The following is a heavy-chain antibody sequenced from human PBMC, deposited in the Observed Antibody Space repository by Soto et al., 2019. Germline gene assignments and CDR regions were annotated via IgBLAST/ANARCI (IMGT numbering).Heavy chain of an antibody. CDR2: IYSGGST. J-gene: IGHJ4*02. Sequence: EVQLVESGGGLVQPGGSLRLSCAASGFTVSSNYMSWVRQAPGKGLEWVSVIYSGGSTYYADSVKGRFTISRDNSKNTLYLQMNSLRAEDTAVYYCARPAIVGEGAAFDYWGQGTLVTVSS. CDR1: GFTVSSNY. D-gene: IGHD3-10*01. CDR3: ARPAIVGEGAAFDY. V-gene: IGHV3-66*04.